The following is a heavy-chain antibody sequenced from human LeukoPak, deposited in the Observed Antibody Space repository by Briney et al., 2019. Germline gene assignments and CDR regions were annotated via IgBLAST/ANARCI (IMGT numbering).Heavy chain of an antibody. J-gene: IGHJ5*02. CDR1: GGSISSYY. Sequence: SETLSLTCTVSGGSISSYYWCWTRQPAGKGLEWIGRIYTSGSTNYNPSLKSRVTMSVDTSKNQFSLKLSSVTAADTAVYYCARDESSDYDFWSGYSRWFDPWGQGTLVTVSS. CDR3: ARDESSDYDFWSGYSRWFDP. V-gene: IGHV4-4*07. CDR2: IYTSGST. D-gene: IGHD3-3*01.